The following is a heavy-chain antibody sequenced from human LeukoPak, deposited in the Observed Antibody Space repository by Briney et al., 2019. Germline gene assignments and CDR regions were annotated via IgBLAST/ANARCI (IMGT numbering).Heavy chain of an antibody. CDR1: GFTFSSYS. V-gene: IGHV3-21*01. D-gene: IGHD1-26*01. CDR2: ISSSSSYI. J-gene: IGHJ4*02. Sequence: AGGSLRLSCAASGFTFSSYSMNWVRQAPGKGLEWVSSISSSSSYIYYADSVKGRFTISRDNAKNSLSLQMNSLRAEDTAVYYCARGGEPVGFDYWGQGTLVTVSS. CDR3: ARGGEPVGFDY.